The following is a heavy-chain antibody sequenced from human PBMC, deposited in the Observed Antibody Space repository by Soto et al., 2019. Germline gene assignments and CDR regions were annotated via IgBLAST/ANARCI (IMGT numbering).Heavy chain of an antibody. CDR1: GYTFTSYY. CDR3: ARGLVVAYSPPLL. V-gene: IGHV1-46*01. J-gene: IGHJ4*02. CDR2: IYPGGGRT. Sequence: GASVKVSCKASGYTFTSYYIHWVRQAPGQGLEWMGLIYPGGGRTSYAQKLQGRVTMTRDTSTSTVYMELTSLRSEDTAVYFCARGLVVAYSPPLLWGQGTLVTVS. D-gene: IGHD2-15*01.